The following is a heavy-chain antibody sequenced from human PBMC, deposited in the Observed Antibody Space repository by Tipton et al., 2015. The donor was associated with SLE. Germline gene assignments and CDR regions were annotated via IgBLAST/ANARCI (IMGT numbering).Heavy chain of an antibody. J-gene: IGHJ4*02. Sequence: TLSLTCTVSGGSISSSSNYWGWIRQPPGKGLEWIGEINHSGSTNYNPSLKSRVTISVDTSKNQFSLKLSSVTAADTAVYYCARDDLLGIFRNWGQGTLVTVSS. D-gene: IGHD7-27*01. CDR3: ARDDLLGIFRN. CDR2: INHSGST. V-gene: IGHV4-39*07. CDR1: GGSISSSSNY.